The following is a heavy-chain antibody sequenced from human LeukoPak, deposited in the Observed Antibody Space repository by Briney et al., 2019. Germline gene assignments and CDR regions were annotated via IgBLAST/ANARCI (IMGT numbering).Heavy chain of an antibody. CDR2: INEYGTT. V-gene: IGHV3-74*01. Sequence: GGSLRLSCATSGFSFSDYRMYWVRQAPGKGLVWISNINEYGTTAYADSVKGRFTISRDNAKNTLYLQMNSLRAEDTAVYFCARVRGGNWGHGTLVTVSS. CDR3: ARVRGGN. J-gene: IGHJ4*01. D-gene: IGHD3-16*01. CDR1: GFSFSDYR.